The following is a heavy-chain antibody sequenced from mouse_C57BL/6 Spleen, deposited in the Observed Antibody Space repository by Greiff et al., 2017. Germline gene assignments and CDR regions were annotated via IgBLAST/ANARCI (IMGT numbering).Heavy chain of an antibody. D-gene: IGHD2-4*01. CDR3: ASGYDYDVEYYFAY. CDR2: ISSGCSYT. J-gene: IGHJ2*01. V-gene: IGHV5-6*01. CDR1: GFTFSSYG. Sequence: EVMLVESGGDLVKPGGSLKLSCAASGFTFSSYGMSWVRQTPDKRLEWVATISSGCSYTYYPDSVKGRFTISRDNAKNTLYLQMSSLESADTALYYCASGYDYDVEYYFAYWGQGATLTVSS.